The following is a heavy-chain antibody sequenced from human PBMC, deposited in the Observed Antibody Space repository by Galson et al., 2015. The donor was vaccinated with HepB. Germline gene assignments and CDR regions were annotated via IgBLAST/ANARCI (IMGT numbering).Heavy chain of an antibody. J-gene: IGHJ6*02. D-gene: IGHD3-22*01. CDR2: IYYSGST. V-gene: IGHV4-59*01. Sequence: SETPSLTCTVSGGSISSYYWSWIRQPPGKGLEWIGYIYYSGSTSYNPSLKSRVTISVDTSKNQFSLKLSSVTAADTAVYYCARDTYYDKDYYGMDVWGQGTTVTVSS. CDR1: GGSISSYY. CDR3: ARDTYYDKDYYGMDV.